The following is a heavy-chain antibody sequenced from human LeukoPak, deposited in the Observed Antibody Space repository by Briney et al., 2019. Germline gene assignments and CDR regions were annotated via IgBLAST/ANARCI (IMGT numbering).Heavy chain of an antibody. CDR1: GIDFRASG. CDR2: IQTDGRDK. CDR3: AREGGTVVMGRFDY. V-gene: IGHV3-30*02. D-gene: IGHD2-8*01. Sequence: GESLKISCAASGIDFRASGMHWVRQAPGMGLEWVTFIQTDGRDKYYAASVAGRFTISRDNSKNTVYLNMNNLRPDDTALYYCAREGGTVVMGRFDYWGQGTLVTVS. J-gene: IGHJ4*02.